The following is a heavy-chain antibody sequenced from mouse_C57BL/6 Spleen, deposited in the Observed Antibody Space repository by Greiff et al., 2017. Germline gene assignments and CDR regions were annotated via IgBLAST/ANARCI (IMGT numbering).Heavy chain of an antibody. J-gene: IGHJ2*01. CDR1: GYTFTSYW. D-gene: IGHD1-1*01. Sequence: QVQLQQPGAELVKPGASVKLSCKASGYTFTSYWMHWVKQRPGQGLEWIGMIHPNSGSTNYNVKFKSKATLTVDKSSSTAYMQLSSLTSEDSAVYYCARGTLHYYGSSYFDYWGQGTTLTVSS. CDR3: ARGTLHYYGSSYFDY. CDR2: IHPNSGST. V-gene: IGHV1-64*01.